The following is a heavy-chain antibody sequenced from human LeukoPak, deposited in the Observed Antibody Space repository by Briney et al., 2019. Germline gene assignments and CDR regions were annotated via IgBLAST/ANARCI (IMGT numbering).Heavy chain of an antibody. D-gene: IGHD3-22*01. Sequence: GSLRLSCAASGFTVSSKYMSWVRQPPGKGLEWIGSIYYSGSTYYNPSLKSRVTISVDTSKNQFSLKLSSVTAADTAVYYCARGNYYDSSGFDYWGQGTLVTVSS. CDR1: GFTVSSKY. J-gene: IGHJ4*02. CDR2: IYYSGST. V-gene: IGHV4-39*01. CDR3: ARGNYYDSSGFDY.